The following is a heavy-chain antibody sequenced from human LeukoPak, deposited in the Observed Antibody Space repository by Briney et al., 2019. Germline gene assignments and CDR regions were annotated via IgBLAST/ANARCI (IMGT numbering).Heavy chain of an antibody. J-gene: IGHJ4*02. Sequence: GGSLRLSCAASGFTFSNYAMSWVRQAPGKGLEWVSAMSGSGASTFYADSVKGRFTISRDNSKNTLYLQMNSLRAEDTALYYCAKGKDTYNYDSSGYYFGEYWGQGPLVTVST. CDR3: AKGKDTYNYDSSGYYFGEY. V-gene: IGHV3-23*01. CDR1: GFTFSNYA. CDR2: MSGSGAST. D-gene: IGHD3-22*01.